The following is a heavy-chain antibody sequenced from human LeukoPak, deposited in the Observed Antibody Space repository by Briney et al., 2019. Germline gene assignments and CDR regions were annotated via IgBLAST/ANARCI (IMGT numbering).Heavy chain of an antibody. CDR3: AKDVNYYDSSGYYFDY. CDR1: GFTFSSYA. V-gene: IGHV3-23*01. J-gene: IGHJ4*02. D-gene: IGHD3-22*01. CDR2: ISGSGGST. Sequence: GGSLRLSCAASGFTFSSYAMSWVRQAPGKGLEWVSAISGSGGSTYYVDSVKGRFTISRDNSKNTLYLQMNSLRAEDTAVYYCAKDVNYYDSSGYYFDYWGQGTLVTVSS.